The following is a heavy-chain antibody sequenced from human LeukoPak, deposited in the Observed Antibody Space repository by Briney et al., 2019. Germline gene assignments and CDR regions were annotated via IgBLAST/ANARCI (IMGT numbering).Heavy chain of an antibody. CDR2: INPNSGGT. CDR3: ARDGGGWYGDYYYGMDV. J-gene: IGHJ6*02. D-gene: IGHD6-19*01. V-gene: IGHV1-2*04. Sequence: WASVKVSCKASGYTFTGYYMHWVRQAPGQGLEWMGWINPNSGGTNYAQKFQGWVTMTRDTSISTAYMELSRLRSDDTAVYYCARDGGGWYGDYYYGMDVWGQGTTVTVSS. CDR1: GYTFTGYY.